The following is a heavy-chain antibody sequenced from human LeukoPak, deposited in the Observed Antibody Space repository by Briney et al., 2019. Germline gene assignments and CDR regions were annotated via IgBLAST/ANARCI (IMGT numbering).Heavy chain of an antibody. Sequence: GGSLRLSCATSGFSFTDYPMNWARQAPGKGLEGISNIRTTAEGAKYAYYADSVKGRVTISRADGKNTLYLHMNSLRDDDTAVYYCATDQRYAFDYWGQGILVTVSS. CDR3: ATDQRYAFDY. J-gene: IGHJ4*02. V-gene: IGHV3-48*02. CDR1: GFSFTDYP. CDR2: IRTTAEGAKYA. D-gene: IGHD3-9*01.